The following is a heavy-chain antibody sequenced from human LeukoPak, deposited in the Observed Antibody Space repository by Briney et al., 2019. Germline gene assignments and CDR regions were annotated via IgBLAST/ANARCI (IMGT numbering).Heavy chain of an antibody. CDR3: ARDRYYDSSGPNWFDP. D-gene: IGHD3-22*01. CDR2: IYYSGST. Sequence: SETLSLTCTVSGGSISSSSYYWGWIRQPPGKGLEWIGSIYYSGSTYYNPSLQSRVTISVDTSKNQFSLKLSSVTAADTAVYYCARDRYYDSSGPNWFDPWGQGTLVTVSS. V-gene: IGHV4-39*02. CDR1: GGSISSSSYY. J-gene: IGHJ5*02.